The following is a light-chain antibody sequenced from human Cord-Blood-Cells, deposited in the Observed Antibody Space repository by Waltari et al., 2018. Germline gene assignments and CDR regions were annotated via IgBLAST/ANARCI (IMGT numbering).Light chain of an antibody. CDR2: YDS. CDR1: NIGSKS. V-gene: IGLV3-21*04. Sequence: SYVLTQPPSVSVAPGKTARITCGGNNIGSKSVHWYQQKQGQAPVLVIYYDSDRPSGIPERFSGSNSGNTATLTISRVEAGDEADYYCQVWDSSSDHPYVFGTGTKVTVL. J-gene: IGLJ1*01. CDR3: QVWDSSSDHPYV.